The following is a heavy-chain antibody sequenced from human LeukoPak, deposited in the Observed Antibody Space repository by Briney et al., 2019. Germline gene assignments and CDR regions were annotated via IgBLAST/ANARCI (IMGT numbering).Heavy chain of an antibody. J-gene: IGHJ3*01. CDR1: GFIFSNYW. V-gene: IGHV3-74*01. D-gene: IGHD2-21*02. CDR2: INSDGSST. CDR3: ARVGSNCGGDCYPYAFDV. Sequence: GGSLRLSCAASGFIFSNYWMYWVRQAPGRGLVRVSHINSDGSSTTYADSVKGRFTVSRDNAKNMLYLEMNSLSPADTAIYYCARVGSNCGGDCYPYAFDVWGQGTVVTVSS.